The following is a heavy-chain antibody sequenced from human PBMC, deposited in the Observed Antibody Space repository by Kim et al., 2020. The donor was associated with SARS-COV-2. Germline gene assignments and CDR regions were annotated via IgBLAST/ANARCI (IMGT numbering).Heavy chain of an antibody. CDR3: ARGTLEWLLYAPDY. Sequence: GGSLRLSCAASGFTFSSYSMNWVRQAPGKGLEWVSSISSSSSYIYYADSVKGRFTISRDNAKNSLYLQMNSLRAEDTAVYYCARGTLEWLLYAPDYWGQGTLVTVSS. J-gene: IGHJ4*02. CDR1: GFTFSSYS. D-gene: IGHD3-3*01. CDR2: ISSSSSYI. V-gene: IGHV3-21*01.